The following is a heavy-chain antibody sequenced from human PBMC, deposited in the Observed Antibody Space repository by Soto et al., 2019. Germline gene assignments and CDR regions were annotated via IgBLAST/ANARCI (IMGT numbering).Heavy chain of an antibody. CDR3: ARDGGQNQAYYDFWSGDAFDI. Sequence: GGSLRLSCAASGFTFSDYYMSWIRQAPGKGLEWVSYISSSGSTIYYADSVKGRFTISRDNAKNSLYLQMNSLRAEDTAVYYCARDGGQNQAYYDFWSGDAFDIWGQGTMVTVSS. V-gene: IGHV3-11*01. CDR2: ISSSGSTI. CDR1: GFTFSDYY. D-gene: IGHD3-3*01. J-gene: IGHJ3*02.